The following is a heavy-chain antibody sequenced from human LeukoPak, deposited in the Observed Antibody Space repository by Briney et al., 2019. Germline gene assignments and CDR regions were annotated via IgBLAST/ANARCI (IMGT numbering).Heavy chain of an antibody. CDR2: IYSGGST. CDR3: ATSALHYYDSSGYYPFDY. CDR1: GFTVSSNY. Sequence: GGSLRLSCAASGFTVSSNYMSWVRQAPGKELDWVSVIYSGGSTYYADSVKGRFTISRDNSKNTLYLQMNSLRAEDTAVYYCATSALHYYDSSGYYPFDYWGQGTLVTVSS. D-gene: IGHD3-22*01. J-gene: IGHJ4*02. V-gene: IGHV3-53*01.